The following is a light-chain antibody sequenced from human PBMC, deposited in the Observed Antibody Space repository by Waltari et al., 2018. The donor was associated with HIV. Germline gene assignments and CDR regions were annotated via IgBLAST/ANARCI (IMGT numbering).Light chain of an antibody. CDR2: YDS. J-gene: IGLJ1*01. Sequence: SYVLTQPPSVSGAPGKTARITCGGNNIGRKSVNWYQQKPGQAPVLVIYYDSDRPSGFPERFSGSNSGNTATLTINRVEAGDEADYYCQVWDDSSDHYVFGTGTKVTVL. CDR3: QVWDDSSDHYV. V-gene: IGLV3-21*04. CDR1: NIGRKS.